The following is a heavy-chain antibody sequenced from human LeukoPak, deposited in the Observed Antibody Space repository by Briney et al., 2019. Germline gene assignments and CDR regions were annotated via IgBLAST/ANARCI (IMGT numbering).Heavy chain of an antibody. V-gene: IGHV3-21*01. CDR1: GFTFSSYS. CDR2: ISSSSSYI. J-gene: IGHJ4*02. CDR3: AGSYCSGGSCYDH. Sequence: PGGSLRLSCAASGFTFSSYSMNRVRQAPGKGLEWVSSISSSSSYIYYADSVKGRFTISRDNAKNSLYLQMNSLRAEDTAVYYCAGSYCSGGSCYDHWGQGTLVTVSS. D-gene: IGHD2-15*01.